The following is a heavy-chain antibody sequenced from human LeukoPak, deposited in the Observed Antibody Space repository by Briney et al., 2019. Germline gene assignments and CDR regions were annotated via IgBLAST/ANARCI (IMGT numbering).Heavy chain of an antibody. Sequence: GESLKISCKGSGYSFTSYWIGWARQMPGKGLEWMGIIYPGDSDTRYSPSFQGQVTISADKSISTAYLQWSSLKASDTAMYYCARHTAVTTSGFDYWGQGTLVTVSS. V-gene: IGHV5-51*01. J-gene: IGHJ4*02. CDR1: GYSFTSYW. D-gene: IGHD4-11*01. CDR3: ARHTAVTTSGFDY. CDR2: IYPGDSDT.